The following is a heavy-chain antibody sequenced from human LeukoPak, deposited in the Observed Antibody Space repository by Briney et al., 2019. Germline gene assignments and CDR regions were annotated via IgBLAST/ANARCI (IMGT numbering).Heavy chain of an antibody. V-gene: IGHV4-34*01. CDR1: GGSFSGYY. J-gene: IGHJ4*02. CDR2: INHSGST. Sequence: SETLSLTCAVYGGSFSGYYWSWIRQPPGKGLEWIGEINHSGSTNYNPSLKSRVTISVDTSKNQFSLKLSSVTAADTAVYYWARGNEFCSSTSCYDLFDYWGQGTLVTVSS. CDR3: ARGNEFCSSTSCYDLFDY. D-gene: IGHD2-2*01.